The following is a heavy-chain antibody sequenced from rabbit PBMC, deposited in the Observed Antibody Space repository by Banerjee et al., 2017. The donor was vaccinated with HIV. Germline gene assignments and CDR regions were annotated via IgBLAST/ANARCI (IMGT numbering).Heavy chain of an antibody. CDR3: ARPGDTGYDYSL. Sequence: QSLEESGGDLVKPGASLTLTCTASGIDFSSYQHMCWVRQAPGKGLEWIGCIYTGSSGGTYYASWAKGRFTISKTSSTTVDLKMTSLTAADTATYFCARPGDTGYDYSLWGQGTLVTVS. CDR2: IYTGSSGGT. D-gene: IGHD6-1*01. V-gene: IGHV1S40*01. J-gene: IGHJ3*01. CDR1: GIDFSSYQH.